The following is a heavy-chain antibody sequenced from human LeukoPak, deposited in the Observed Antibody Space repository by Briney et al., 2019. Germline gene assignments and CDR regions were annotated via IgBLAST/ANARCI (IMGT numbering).Heavy chain of an antibody. CDR3: ARGGYSYGYQSAVFNY. CDR2: ISSNGGST. J-gene: IGHJ4*02. Sequence: GGSLRLSCAASGFTFSSYAMHWVRQAPGKGLEYVSAISSNGGSTYYANSVKGRFTTSRDNSKNTLYLQMGSLRAEDMAVYYCARGGYSYGYQSAVFNYWGQGTLVTVSS. CDR1: GFTFSSYA. V-gene: IGHV3-64*01. D-gene: IGHD5-18*01.